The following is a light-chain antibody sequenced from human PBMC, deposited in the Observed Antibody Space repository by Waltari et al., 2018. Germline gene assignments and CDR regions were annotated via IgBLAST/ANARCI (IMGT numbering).Light chain of an antibody. J-gene: IGLJ2*01. V-gene: IGLV2-14*03. CDR3: SSYGSSGTLLL. CDR2: EVT. Sequence: QQHPGKAPKLILYEVTNRPSGVSLRFSGSKSGSTASLTISGLQPEDEADYYCSSYGSSGTLLLFGGGTKVTVL.